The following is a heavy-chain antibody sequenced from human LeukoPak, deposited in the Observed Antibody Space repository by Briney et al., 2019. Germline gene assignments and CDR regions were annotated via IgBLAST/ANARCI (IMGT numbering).Heavy chain of an antibody. V-gene: IGHV4-38-2*02. CDR1: GYSISSGYY. D-gene: IGHD6-13*01. CDR2: IYHSGST. J-gene: IGHJ4*02. CDR3: ASSLTGYSSSWFLAY. Sequence: SETLSLTCTVSGYSISSGYYWGWIRQSPGKGLEWIGSIYHSGSTYYNPSLKSRVTISVDTSKNQFSLRVPSVTAADTAFYFCASSLTGYSSSWFLAYWGPGTLVTVSS.